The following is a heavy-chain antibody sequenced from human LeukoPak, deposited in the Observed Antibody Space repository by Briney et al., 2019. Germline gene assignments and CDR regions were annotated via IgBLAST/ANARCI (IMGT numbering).Heavy chain of an antibody. Sequence: GGSLRLSCAASGFTFNNAWMSWVRQAPGKGLEWVSSISSSSSYIYYADSVKGRFTISRDNAKNPLYLQMNSLRAEDTAVYYCARDFIRTVPRGWFDPWGQGTLVTVSS. CDR1: GFTFNNAW. D-gene: IGHD3-16*01. V-gene: IGHV3-21*01. CDR2: ISSSSSYI. J-gene: IGHJ5*02. CDR3: ARDFIRTVPRGWFDP.